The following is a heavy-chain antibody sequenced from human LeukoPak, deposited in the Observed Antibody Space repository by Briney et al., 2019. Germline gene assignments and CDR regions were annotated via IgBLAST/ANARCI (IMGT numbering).Heavy chain of an antibody. J-gene: IGHJ4*02. CDR2: ISGSGGST. CDR3: AKVATVTMGYDY. D-gene: IGHD4-17*01. Sequence: GGSLRLSCVASEFTFDAYTMHWVRQAPGEGLEWVSAISGSGGSTYYADSVKGRFTISRDNSKNTLYLQMNSLRAEDTAVYYCAKVATVTMGYDYWGQGTLVTVSS. V-gene: IGHV3-23*01. CDR1: EFTFDAYT.